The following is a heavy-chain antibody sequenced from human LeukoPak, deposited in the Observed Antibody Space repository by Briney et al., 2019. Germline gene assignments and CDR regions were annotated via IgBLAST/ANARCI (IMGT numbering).Heavy chain of an antibody. Sequence: GESLKISCAASGFTFNNYAMNWVRQAPGKGLEWVSSISGGGETTYYADSAKGRFTISRDNSQNTLYLQMNSLRAGNTAVYYCARDYADYVGYFFFDYWGQGTLVTVSS. D-gene: IGHD4-17*01. CDR1: GFTFNNYA. J-gene: IGHJ4*02. CDR3: ARDYADYVGYFFFDY. CDR2: ISGGGETT. V-gene: IGHV3-23*01.